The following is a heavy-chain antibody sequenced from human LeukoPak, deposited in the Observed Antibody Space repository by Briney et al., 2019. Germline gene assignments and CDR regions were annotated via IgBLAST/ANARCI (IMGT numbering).Heavy chain of an antibody. J-gene: IGHJ3*02. D-gene: IGHD1-1*01. Sequence: PGGSLRLSCAASGFTFSSYAMSWVRQAPGKGLEWVSGISWNSGSIGYADSVKGRFTISRDNAKNSLYLQMNSLRAEDTALYYCAKGLAPTTVGAFDIWGQGTMVTVSS. V-gene: IGHV3-9*01. CDR3: AKGLAPTTVGAFDI. CDR2: ISWNSGSI. CDR1: GFTFSSYA.